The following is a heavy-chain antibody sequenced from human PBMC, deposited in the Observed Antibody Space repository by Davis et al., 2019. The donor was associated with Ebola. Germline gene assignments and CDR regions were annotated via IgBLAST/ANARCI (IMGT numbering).Heavy chain of an antibody. V-gene: IGHV3-74*01. Sequence: PGGSLRLSCAASGFTFSSCWMHWVRQAPGKGPVWVSRINGDETITAYADSVKGRFAISRDNTKNTLYLQMNSLRAEDTAVYYCTKDFDYVNGYWGQGALVTVSS. CDR2: INGDETIT. J-gene: IGHJ4*02. CDR1: GFTFSSCW. D-gene: IGHD4-17*01. CDR3: TKDFDYVNGY.